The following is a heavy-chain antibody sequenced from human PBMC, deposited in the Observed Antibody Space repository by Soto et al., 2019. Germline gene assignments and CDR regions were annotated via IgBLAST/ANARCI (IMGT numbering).Heavy chain of an antibody. V-gene: IGHV3-30-3*01. CDR1: EFTFCSYV. D-gene: IGHD5-18*01. CDR3: ARDPSVPGYSYGYASFDY. CDR2: ISYDGSNK. J-gene: IGHJ4*02. Sequence: PGGSLRLSCAASEFTFCSYVMHWVRKAPGKGLEWVAVISYDGSNKYYADSVKGRFTISRDNSKNTLYLQMNSLRAEDTAVYYCARDPSVPGYSYGYASFDYWGQGTLVTVSS.